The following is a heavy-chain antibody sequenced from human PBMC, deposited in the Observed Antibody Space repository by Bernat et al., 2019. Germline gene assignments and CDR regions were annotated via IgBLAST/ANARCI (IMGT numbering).Heavy chain of an antibody. Sequence: EVQLVQSGAEVKKPGESLRISCKGSGYGFTSYWISWVRQMPGKGLEWMGRIDPSDSYTNYSPFFQGHVTISADKSISTAYLQWSSLKASDTAMYYCARPAYYYDSSGYYYYYGMDVWGQGTTVTVSS. CDR2: IDPSDSYT. V-gene: IGHV5-10-1*03. CDR1: GYGFTSYW. CDR3: ARPAYYYDSSGYYYYYGMDV. D-gene: IGHD3-22*01. J-gene: IGHJ6*02.